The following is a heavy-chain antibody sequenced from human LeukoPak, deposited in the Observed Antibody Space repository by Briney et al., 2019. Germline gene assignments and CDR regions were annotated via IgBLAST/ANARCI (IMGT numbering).Heavy chain of an antibody. CDR2: INGDGRIT. J-gene: IGHJ4*02. Sequence: GGSLRLSCAASGFTLSSYWMHWVRQAPGKGLVWVSRINGDGRITTYADSVKGRFTISRDTAKNTPYLQMNSLRAEDTAVYYCARVHVGTDMVDLDYWGQGTLVTVSS. CDR3: ARVHVGTDMVDLDY. D-gene: IGHD5-18*01. V-gene: IGHV3-74*01. CDR1: GFTLSSYW.